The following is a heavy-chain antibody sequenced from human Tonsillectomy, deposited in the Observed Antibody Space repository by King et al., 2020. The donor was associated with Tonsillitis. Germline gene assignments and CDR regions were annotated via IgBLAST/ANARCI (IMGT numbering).Heavy chain of an antibody. CDR1: GYSFRSYW. D-gene: IGHD3-22*01. V-gene: IGHV5-10-1*03. J-gene: IGHJ4*02. CDR2: IDPSDSFT. CDR3: ATPYDSSGYSFDY. Sequence: VQLVESGAEVKKSGESLRISCKGSGYSFRSYWISWVRQMPGKGLEWMGRIDPSDSFTSYSPSFEGHVTISADKSINTVYLQWTSLKASDTAMYYCATPYDSSGYSFDYWGQGTLVTVSS.